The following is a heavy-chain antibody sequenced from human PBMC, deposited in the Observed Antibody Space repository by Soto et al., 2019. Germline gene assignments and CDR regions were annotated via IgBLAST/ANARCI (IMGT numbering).Heavy chain of an antibody. J-gene: IGHJ5*02. V-gene: IGHV4-39*01. Sequence: PSETLCLTCTVAGGSIRGSSYYWGWIRQPPGKGLEWIGSIYYSGSTYYNPSLKSRVTISVDTSKNQFSLKLSSVTAADTAVYYCARLVRVAVAGTAGWFDPWGQGTLVTVSS. CDR1: GGSIRGSSYY. CDR2: IYYSGST. D-gene: IGHD6-19*01. CDR3: ARLVRVAVAGTAGWFDP.